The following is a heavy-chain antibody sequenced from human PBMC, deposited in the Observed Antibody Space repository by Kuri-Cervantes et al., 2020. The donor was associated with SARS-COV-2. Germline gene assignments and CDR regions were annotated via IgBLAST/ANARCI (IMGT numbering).Heavy chain of an antibody. D-gene: IGHD2-2*01. CDR3: ARGYGSTFMDV. V-gene: IGHV4-30-4*08. Sequence: SCTVSGGSISSGDYYWSWIRQPPGKGLEWIGYIYYSGSTYYNPSLKSRVTISVDTSKNQFSPKLSSVTAADTAVYYCARGYGSTFMDVWGKGTTVTVSS. J-gene: IGHJ6*03. CDR1: GGSISSGDYY. CDR2: IYYSGST.